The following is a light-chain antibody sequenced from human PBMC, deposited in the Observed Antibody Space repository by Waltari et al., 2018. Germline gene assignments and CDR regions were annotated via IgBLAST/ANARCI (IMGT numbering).Light chain of an antibody. CDR1: SSDFGYYNF. V-gene: IGLV2-11*01. J-gene: IGLJ1*01. Sequence: QSALTQPHSVSGSPGQSVTISCTGTSSDFGYYNFFSWYQQHPGKAPKLMIYDVTKRPSGVPDRFSGSKSGNTASLTISGLQAEDEADYYCCSYAGNYIFIFATGTKVTVL. CDR2: DVT. CDR3: CSYAGNYIFI.